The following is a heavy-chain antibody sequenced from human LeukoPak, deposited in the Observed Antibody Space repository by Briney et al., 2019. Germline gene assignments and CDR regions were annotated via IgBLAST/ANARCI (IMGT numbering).Heavy chain of an antibody. CDR3: ARTYCGGDCYSSRGWFDP. CDR1: GYTFTSYG. J-gene: IGHJ5*02. V-gene: IGHV1-18*01. CDR2: ISAYNGNT. D-gene: IGHD2-21*02. Sequence: ASVKVSCKASGYTFTSYGISWVRQAPGQGLEWMGWISAYNGNTNYAQKFQGKVTITADKSTSTAYMEVSSLRSEDTAVYYCARTYCGGDCYSSRGWFDPWGQGTLVTVSS.